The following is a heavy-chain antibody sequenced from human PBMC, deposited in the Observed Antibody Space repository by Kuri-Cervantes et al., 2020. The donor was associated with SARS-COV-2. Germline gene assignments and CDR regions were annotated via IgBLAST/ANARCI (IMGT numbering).Heavy chain of an antibody. CDR1: GFTFDDYA. D-gene: IGHD6-6*01. Sequence: GGSLRLSCAASGFTFDDYAMYWVRQAPGKGLEWVSGISWNSGSIGYADSVKGRFTTSRDNAKNSLYLQMNSLRAEDTALYYCAKGGIAARPRDYYMDVWGKGTTVTVSS. CDR3: AKGGIAARPRDYYMDV. J-gene: IGHJ6*03. V-gene: IGHV3-9*01. CDR2: ISWNSGSI.